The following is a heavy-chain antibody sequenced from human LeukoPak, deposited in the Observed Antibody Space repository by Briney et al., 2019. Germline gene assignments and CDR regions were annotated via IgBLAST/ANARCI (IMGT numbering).Heavy chain of an antibody. Sequence: GASVKVSCKASGGTFSSYAISWVRQAPGQGLEWMGGIIPIFGTANYAQKFQGRVTMTRDTSTSTVYMELSSLRSEDTAVYYCAREFTVYEAFDIWGQGTMVAVSS. CDR3: AREFTVYEAFDI. D-gene: IGHD1-14*01. V-gene: IGHV1-69*05. CDR2: IIPIFGTA. J-gene: IGHJ3*02. CDR1: GGTFSSYA.